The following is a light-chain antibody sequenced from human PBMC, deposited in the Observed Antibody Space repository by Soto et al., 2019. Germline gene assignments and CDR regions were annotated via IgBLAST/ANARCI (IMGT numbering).Light chain of an antibody. V-gene: IGLV1-51*01. Sequence: VLTQPPSVSAAPGQKVTISCSGSSSNIGGNSVSWYQRLPGTAPKLLIYDDNKRPSGIPDRFSGSKSGTSATLGITGFQTGDEADYYCGSWDSSLSAYVFGTGTK. CDR1: SSNIGGNS. J-gene: IGLJ1*01. CDR2: DDN. CDR3: GSWDSSLSAYV.